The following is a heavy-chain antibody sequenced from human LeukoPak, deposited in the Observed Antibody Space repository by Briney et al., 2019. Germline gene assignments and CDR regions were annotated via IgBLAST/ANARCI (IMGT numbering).Heavy chain of an antibody. D-gene: IGHD4/OR15-4a*01. Sequence: QSGGSLRLSCAASGFTVSSNYMSWVRQAPGKGLEWVSVIYSGGSTYYADSVKGRFTISRDNSKNTLYLQMNSLRAEDTAVYYCARRRRAGVLNYYYYMDVWGKGTTVTISS. V-gene: IGHV3-53*01. J-gene: IGHJ6*03. CDR3: ARRRRAGVLNYYYYMDV. CDR1: GFTVSSNY. CDR2: IYSGGST.